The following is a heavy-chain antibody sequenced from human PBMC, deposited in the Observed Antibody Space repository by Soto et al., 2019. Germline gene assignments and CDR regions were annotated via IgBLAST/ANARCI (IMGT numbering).Heavy chain of an antibody. CDR3: ARDDCRGGSCYYDY. Sequence: VKVSCKASGYTFTGYGISWVRQAPGQGLEWMGWISAYNGNTDYAQKLQGRATMTTDTSTSTAYMELRSLRFDDTAVYYCARDDCRGGSCYYDYWGQGTLVTVSS. CDR1: GYTFTGYG. D-gene: IGHD2-15*01. V-gene: IGHV1-18*04. CDR2: ISAYNGNT. J-gene: IGHJ4*02.